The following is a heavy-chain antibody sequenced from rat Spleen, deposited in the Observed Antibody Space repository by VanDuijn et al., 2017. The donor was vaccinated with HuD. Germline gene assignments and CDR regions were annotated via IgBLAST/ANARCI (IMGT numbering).Heavy chain of an antibody. CDR3: ARHPQLGVFWYFDF. Sequence: EVQLVESGGGLVQPGRSMTLSCAASGFTFSNYDMAWVRQAPGKGLEWVASITNTGDTTYYSDSVKGRFTISRDNAKSTLYLQMDSLRSEDTATYYCARHPQLGVFWYFDFWGPGTMVTVSS. CDR1: GFTFSNYD. V-gene: IGHV5-25*01. D-gene: IGHD5-1*01. CDR2: ITNTGDTT. J-gene: IGHJ1*01.